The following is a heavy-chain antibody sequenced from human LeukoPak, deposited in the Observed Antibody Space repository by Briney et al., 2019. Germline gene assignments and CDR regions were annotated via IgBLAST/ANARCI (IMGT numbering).Heavy chain of an antibody. CDR2: ITTSGGPS. CDR3: AKNFRAHTVNARWAIDY. Sequence: GGSLRLSCSTSGFTFGSYGMTWVRQAPGKGLEWVSEITTSGGPSFYTDSVKGRFTISRDNSKDTVYLQMDNLRVEDTAVYYCAKNFRAHTVNARWAIDYWGQGALVTVSS. J-gene: IGHJ4*02. D-gene: IGHD2-8*01. V-gene: IGHV3-23*01. CDR1: GFTFGSYG.